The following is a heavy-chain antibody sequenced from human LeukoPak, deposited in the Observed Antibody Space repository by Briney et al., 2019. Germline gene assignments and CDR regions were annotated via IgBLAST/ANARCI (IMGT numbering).Heavy chain of an antibody. J-gene: IGHJ4*01. CDR1: GYSIRSGYY. D-gene: IGHD2-15*01. Sequence: SETLSLTCTVSGYSIRSGYYWGWIRQPPGKGLEWIGSIYHSGSTYYNPSLKSRVTISLDTSKNEFSLKLSSVTAADTAVYYCARDRDVDDFDSWGHGTLVTVSS. CDR2: IYHSGST. V-gene: IGHV4-38-2*02. CDR3: ARDRDVDDFDS.